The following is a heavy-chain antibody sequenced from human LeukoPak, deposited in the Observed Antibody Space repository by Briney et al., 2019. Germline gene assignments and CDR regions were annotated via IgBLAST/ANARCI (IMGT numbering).Heavy chain of an antibody. CDR3: ARSSSWAIDY. V-gene: IGHV4-61*05. CDR1: GGSISSSSYY. J-gene: IGHJ4*02. D-gene: IGHD6-13*01. Sequence: SETLSLTCTVSGGSISSSSYYWSWIRQPPGKGLEWIGYIYYSGSTNYNPSLKSRVTISVDTSKNQFSLKLSSVTAADTAVYYCARSSSWAIDYWGQGTLVTVSS. CDR2: IYYSGST.